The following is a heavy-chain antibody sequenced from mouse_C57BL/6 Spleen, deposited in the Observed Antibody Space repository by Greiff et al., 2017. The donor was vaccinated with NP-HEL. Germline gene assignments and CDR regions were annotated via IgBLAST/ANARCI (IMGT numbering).Heavy chain of an antibody. CDR1: GFTFSSYA. CDR2: ISDGGSYT. V-gene: IGHV5-4*01. D-gene: IGHD1-1*01. Sequence: EVQVVESGGGLVKPGGSLKLSCAASGFTFSSYAMSWVRQTPEKRLEWVATISDGGSYTYYPDNVKGRFTISRDNAKNNLYLQMSHLKSEDTAMYYCARDRSSYTWFAYWGQGTLVTVSA. CDR3: ARDRSSYTWFAY. J-gene: IGHJ3*01.